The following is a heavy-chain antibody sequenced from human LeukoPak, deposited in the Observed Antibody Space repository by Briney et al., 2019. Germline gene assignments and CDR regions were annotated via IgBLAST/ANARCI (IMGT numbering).Heavy chain of an antibody. D-gene: IGHD3-22*01. CDR2: IYYSGST. V-gene: IGHV4-39*01. CDR1: GGSISSSSYY. CDR3: ARALTYYYDSSGYCFDY. J-gene: IGHJ4*02. Sequence: SETLSLTCTVSGGSISSSSYYWGWIRQPPGKGLEWIGSIYYSGSTYYNPSLKSRVTISVDTSKNQFSLKLSSVTAADTAVYYCARALTYYYDSSGYCFDYWGQGTLVTVSS.